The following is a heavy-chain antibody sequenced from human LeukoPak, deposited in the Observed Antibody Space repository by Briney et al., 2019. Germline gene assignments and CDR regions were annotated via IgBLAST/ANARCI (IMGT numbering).Heavy chain of an antibody. CDR3: ARYRAGRHSSWVEFDL. Sequence: GRSLRLSCTVSGFTATSTYMEWVRQAPGRGPEWVAVIYDAAGTVYADSVKGRFTISRDNSKNMVYLQMNSLRPEDSAVYYCARYRAGRHSSWVEFDLWGQGTLVTVSS. J-gene: IGHJ5*02. CDR1: GFTATSTY. D-gene: IGHD3-16*01. CDR2: IYDAAGT. V-gene: IGHV3-66*02.